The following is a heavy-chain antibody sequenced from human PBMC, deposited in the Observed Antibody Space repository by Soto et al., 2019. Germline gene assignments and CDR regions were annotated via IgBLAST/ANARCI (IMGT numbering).Heavy chain of an antibody. CDR3: SRGYRGAFYL. D-gene: IGHD1-1*01. V-gene: IGHV3-74*01. CDR1: GFTFSYYW. CDR2: IHSDGSST. J-gene: IGHJ3*01. Sequence: EVQLVESGGGLVRPGGALRLSCAASGFTFSYYWMHWVRQAPGKGLVWVSRIHSDGSSTTYADFVKGRFIISRDNAKNTVDLQMNSVRVEDTAVYYCSRGYRGAFYLWGQGTVVTVSS.